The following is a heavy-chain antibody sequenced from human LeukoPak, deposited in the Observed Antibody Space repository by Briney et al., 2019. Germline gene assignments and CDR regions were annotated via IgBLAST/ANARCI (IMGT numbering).Heavy chain of an antibody. CDR2: IFHSGTT. CDR1: GGSISNSNFY. D-gene: IGHD3-10*01. J-gene: IGHJ4*02. CDR3: ARVLLWFGEPSGFDI. V-gene: IGHV4-39*01. Sequence: SETLSLTCSVSGGSISNSNFYWGWVRQPPGKGLEWIGSIFHSGTTYSNPSLTSRVTISVDTSKNQFSLILNSVTAADTAMYYCARVLLWFGEPSGFDIWGQGTLVTVSS.